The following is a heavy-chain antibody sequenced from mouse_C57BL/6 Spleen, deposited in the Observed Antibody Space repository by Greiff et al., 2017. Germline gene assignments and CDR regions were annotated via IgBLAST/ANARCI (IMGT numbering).Heavy chain of an antibody. Sequence: VQLQQSGPELVKPGASVKISCKASGYTFTDYYMNWVKQSHGKSLEWIGDINPNNGGTSYNQKFKGKATLTVDKSSSTAYMELRSLTSEDSAVYYCARWDYDYDVFYYAMDYWGQGTSVTVSS. D-gene: IGHD2-4*01. CDR1: GYTFTDYY. J-gene: IGHJ4*01. CDR3: ARWDYDYDVFYYAMDY. V-gene: IGHV1-26*01. CDR2: INPNNGGT.